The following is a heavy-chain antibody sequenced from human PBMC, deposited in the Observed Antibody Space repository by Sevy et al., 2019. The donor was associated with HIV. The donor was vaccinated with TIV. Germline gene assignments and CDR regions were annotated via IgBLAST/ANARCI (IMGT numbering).Heavy chain of an antibody. V-gene: IGHV3-49*03. CDR3: TRDQESLLPFVEMATTDIDY. J-gene: IGHJ4*02. Sequence: GGSLRLSCTASGFTFGDYAMSWFRQAPGKGLEWVGFIRSKAYGGTTEYAASVKGRFTISRDDSKSIAYLQMNSLKTQDTAVYYCTRDQESLLPFVEMATTDIDYWGQGTLVTVSS. D-gene: IGHD5-12*01. CDR2: IRSKAYGGTT. CDR1: GFTFGDYA.